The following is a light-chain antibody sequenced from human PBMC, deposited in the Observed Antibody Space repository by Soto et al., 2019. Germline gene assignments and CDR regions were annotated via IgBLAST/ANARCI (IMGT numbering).Light chain of an antibody. CDR2: EVS. J-gene: IGLJ1*01. Sequence: QSVLTQPPSVSGSPGQSVTISCTGTSSDVGSYNRVSWYQQPPGTAPKLIIYEVSNRPSEVPDRFSGSKSGNTASLTISGLQAEDEADYYCSSYTSTSTLGVFGTGTKLTVL. V-gene: IGLV2-18*02. CDR3: SSYTSTSTLGV. CDR1: SSDVGSYNR.